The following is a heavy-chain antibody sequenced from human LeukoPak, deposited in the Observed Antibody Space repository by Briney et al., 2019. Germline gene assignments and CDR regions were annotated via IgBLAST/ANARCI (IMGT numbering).Heavy chain of an antibody. J-gene: IGHJ4*02. Sequence: ASVKVSCKASGYTFTGYYMHWVRQAPGQGLEWMGWINPNSGGTNYAQKFQGRVTMTRDTSISTAYMELSRLRSDDTAVCYCARDKGGYDRPGTLFDYWGQGTLVTVSS. CDR2: INPNSGGT. CDR3: ARDKGGYDRPGTLFDY. V-gene: IGHV1-2*02. CDR1: GYTFTGYY. D-gene: IGHD5-12*01.